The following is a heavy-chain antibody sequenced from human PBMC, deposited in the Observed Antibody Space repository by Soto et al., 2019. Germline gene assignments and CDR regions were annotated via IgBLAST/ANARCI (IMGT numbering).Heavy chain of an antibody. CDR2: ISSSSSYI. D-gene: IGHD3-3*01. CDR3: ARDYDFWSGYYLDY. V-gene: IGHV3-21*01. CDR1: GFTFSSYS. J-gene: IGHJ4*02. Sequence: EVQLVESGGGLVKPGGSLRLSCAASGFTFSSYSMNWVRQARGKGLEWVSSISSSSSYIYYADSVKGRFTISRDNAKNSLYRQMNSLRAEDTAVYYCARDYDFWSGYYLDYWGQGTLVTVSS.